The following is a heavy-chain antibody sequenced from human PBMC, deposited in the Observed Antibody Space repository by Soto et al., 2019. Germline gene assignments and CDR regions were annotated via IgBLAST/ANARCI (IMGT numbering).Heavy chain of an antibody. CDR3: ARGVRGLTLTTVTTLGLFDWFDP. CDR2: ISAYNGNT. V-gene: IGHV1-18*01. CDR1: GYTFTSYG. J-gene: IGHJ5*02. Sequence: QVQLVQSGAEVKKPGASVKVSCKASGYTFTSYGISWVRQAPGQGLEWMGWISAYNGNTNYAQKLQGRVTMTTDTSTSTAYMELRILRSDDTAVYYCARGVRGLTLTTVTTLGLFDWFDPWGQGTLVTVSS. D-gene: IGHD4-17*01.